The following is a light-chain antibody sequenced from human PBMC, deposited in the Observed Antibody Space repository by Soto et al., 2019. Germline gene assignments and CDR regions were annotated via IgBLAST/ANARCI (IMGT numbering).Light chain of an antibody. Sequence: DIQMTQSPSSLPASVGDRVTITCRASQGIRNDLGWYQQKPGKAPKRLIYAASSLHSGVPSRFSGRGSATEFTLSISSLQPEDFAVYYCQQRSNWLFGPGTKVDIK. J-gene: IGKJ3*01. CDR1: QGIRND. CDR2: AAS. V-gene: IGKV1-17*01. CDR3: QQRSNWL.